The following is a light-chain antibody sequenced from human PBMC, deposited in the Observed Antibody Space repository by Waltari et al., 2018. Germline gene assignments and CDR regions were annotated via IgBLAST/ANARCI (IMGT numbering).Light chain of an antibody. CDR2: SND. CDR1: SSNIGSNA. V-gene: IGLV1-44*01. CDR3: AAWDDSLNGVV. Sequence: QSVLTHSPSASGTPGPRVTISCSGSSSNIGSNAVNWYRQLPGTAPKLPIFSNDQRPSGVPDRFSGSKSGTSASLAISGLQSEDEADYYCAAWDDSLNGVVFGGGTKLTVL. J-gene: IGLJ2*01.